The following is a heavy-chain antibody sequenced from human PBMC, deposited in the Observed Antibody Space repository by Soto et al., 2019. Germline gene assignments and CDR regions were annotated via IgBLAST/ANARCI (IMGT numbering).Heavy chain of an antibody. Sequence: QVQLVESGGGVVQPGRSLRLSCAASGFTFSSYAMHWVRQAPGKGLEWVAVISYDGSNKYYPDSVKGRFTISRDNSKNTLYLQMTSLRTEDTAVYYCARPLWRDDYNWGYFDLWGRGTLVTVSS. CDR2: ISYDGSNK. D-gene: IGHD4-4*01. J-gene: IGHJ2*01. CDR3: ARPLWRDDYNWGYFDL. V-gene: IGHV3-30-3*01. CDR1: GFTFSSYA.